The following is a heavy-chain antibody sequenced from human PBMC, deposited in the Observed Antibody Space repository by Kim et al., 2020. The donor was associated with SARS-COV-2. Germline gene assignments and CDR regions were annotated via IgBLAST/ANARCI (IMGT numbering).Heavy chain of an antibody. Sequence: SETLSLTCAVYGGSFSGYYWSWIRQPPGKGLEWIGEINHSGSTNYNPSLKSRVTISVDTSKNQFSLKLSSVTAADTAVYYCARGPGVILEWLLSNWFDPWGQGTLVTVSS. CDR3: ARGPGVILEWLLSNWFDP. D-gene: IGHD3-3*01. CDR2: INHSGST. CDR1: GGSFSGYY. J-gene: IGHJ5*02. V-gene: IGHV4-34*01.